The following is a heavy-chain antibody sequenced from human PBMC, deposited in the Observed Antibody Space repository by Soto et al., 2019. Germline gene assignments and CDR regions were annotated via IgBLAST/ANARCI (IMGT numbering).Heavy chain of an antibody. D-gene: IGHD1-7*01. J-gene: IGHJ4*02. Sequence: QVQLQESGPGLVKPSETLSLTCTVSGGSISSYYWSWIRQPPGKGLEWIGYIYYSGSTNYNPSLXSXVXIXXDTSKNQSSLKLSSVTAADTAVYYCARRYGTTFDYWGQGTLVTVSS. CDR2: IYYSGST. CDR3: ARRYGTTFDY. CDR1: GGSISSYY. V-gene: IGHV4-59*01.